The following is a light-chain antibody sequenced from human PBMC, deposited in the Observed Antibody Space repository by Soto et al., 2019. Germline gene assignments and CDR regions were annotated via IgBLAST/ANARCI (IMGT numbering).Light chain of an antibody. CDR3: QQYNNWPPMIT. CDR1: QSVSSSY. J-gene: IGKJ5*01. Sequence: EIVLTQSPGTLSLSPGERATLSCRASQSVSSSYLAWYQQKPGQAPRLLIYDASTRATGIPARFSGSGSGTEFTLTISSLQSEDFAVYYCQQYNNWPPMITFGQGTRLEIK. V-gene: IGKV3-15*01. CDR2: DAS.